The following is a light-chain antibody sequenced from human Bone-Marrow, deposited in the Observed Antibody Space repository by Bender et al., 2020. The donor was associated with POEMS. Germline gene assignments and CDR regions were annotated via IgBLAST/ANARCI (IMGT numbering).Light chain of an antibody. J-gene: IGLJ1*01. V-gene: IGLV1-40*01. Sequence: QSVLTQPPSVSGAPGQRVTISCTGSSSNIGAGYDVHWYQQVPGTAPKVVIYDSTSRPSGVPDRFSGSKSGTSASLAITGLQAEDGADFYCQSYDSSLSVYVFGTGTKLTVL. CDR2: DST. CDR3: QSYDSSLSVYV. CDR1: SSNIGAGYD.